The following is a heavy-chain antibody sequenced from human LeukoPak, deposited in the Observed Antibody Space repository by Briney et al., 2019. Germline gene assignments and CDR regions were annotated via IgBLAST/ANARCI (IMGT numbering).Heavy chain of an antibody. CDR3: ARVVYCSSTSCYNWFDP. CDR2: IIPIFGTA. CDR1: GGTFSSYA. J-gene: IGHJ5*02. V-gene: IGHV1-69*06. Sequence: SVKVSCKASGGTFSSYAISWVRQAPGQGLEWMGRIIPIFGTANYAQKFQGRVTITADKSTSTAYMELSSLRSEDTAVYYCARVVYCSSTSCYNWFDPWGQGTLVTVSS. D-gene: IGHD2-2*01.